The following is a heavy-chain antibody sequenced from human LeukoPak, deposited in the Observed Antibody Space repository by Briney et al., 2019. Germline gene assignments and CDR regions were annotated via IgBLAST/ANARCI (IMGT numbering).Heavy chain of an antibody. V-gene: IGHV1-46*01. CDR1: GYTFTSYY. Sequence: ASVKVSCKASGYTFTSYYMHWVRQAPGQGLEWMGIINPSGGSTSYAQKFQGRVTMTRDTSTSTAYMELSSLRSEDTAVYYCARDLYYSNYQIFPYYYYGMDVWGQGTTVTVSS. CDR2: INPSGGST. D-gene: IGHD4-11*01. CDR3: ARDLYYSNYQIFPYYYYGMDV. J-gene: IGHJ6*02.